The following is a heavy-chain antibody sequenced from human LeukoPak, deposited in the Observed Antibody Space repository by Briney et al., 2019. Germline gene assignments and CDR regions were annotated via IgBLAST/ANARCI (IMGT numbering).Heavy chain of an antibody. CDR1: GFTFSDYY. Sequence: GGSLRLSCAASGFTFSDYYMSWIRQAPGKGLEWVSYISSSGSTIYYADSVKGRFTTSRDNAKNSLYLQMNSLRAEDTAVYYCARDPRIYDSSGYSLDYWGQGTLVTVSS. CDR2: ISSSGSTI. J-gene: IGHJ4*02. V-gene: IGHV3-11*01. CDR3: ARDPRIYDSSGYSLDY. D-gene: IGHD3-22*01.